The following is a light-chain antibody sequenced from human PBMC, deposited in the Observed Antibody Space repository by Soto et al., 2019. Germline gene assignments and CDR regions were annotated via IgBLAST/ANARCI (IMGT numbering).Light chain of an antibody. CDR3: SSYAGNCNLGYV. V-gene: IGLV2-8*01. Sequence: QSVLAQPPSASGSPGLSVTISCTGTSSDVGGYNYVSWYQQHPGKAPKLMIYEVSKRPPGVPDRFSGSKSGNTASLTVSGLQTDDGADYYCSSYAGNCNLGYVFGSGTKVTVL. CDR1: SSDVGGYNY. J-gene: IGLJ1*01. CDR2: EVS.